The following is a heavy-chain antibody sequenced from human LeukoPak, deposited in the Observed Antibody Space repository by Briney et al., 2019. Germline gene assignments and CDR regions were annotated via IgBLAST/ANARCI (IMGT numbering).Heavy chain of an antibody. CDR2: IYYTGST. J-gene: IGHJ1*01. Sequence: PSETLSLTCTVSRGSISSYYWSWIRQPPGKGLEWIGYIYYTGSTNYNPSLKSRVIISVDTSKNQFSLKLSSVTAADTAVYYCAVDAGYCSSSSCGAYFQHWGQGTLVTVSS. D-gene: IGHD2-2*01. V-gene: IGHV4-59*01. CDR1: RGSISSYY. CDR3: AVDAGYCSSSSCGAYFQH.